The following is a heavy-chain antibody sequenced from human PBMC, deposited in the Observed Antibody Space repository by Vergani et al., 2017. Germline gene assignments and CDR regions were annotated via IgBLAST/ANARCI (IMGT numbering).Heavy chain of an antibody. J-gene: IGHJ5*02. CDR1: GFTFNQYG. V-gene: IGHV3-33*01. D-gene: IGHD2/OR15-2a*01. CDR3: AREWRVLYDRFDP. CDR2: TWYDGNNK. Sequence: QVQLVESGGGVVQPGRSLRLSCAASGFTFNQYGMHWVRQAPGKGLEWVAVTWYDGNNKQYADSVKGRFTISRDNSKSTMYLQMNSLRDEDTGVYYCAREWRVLYDRFDPWGQGTLVTVSS.